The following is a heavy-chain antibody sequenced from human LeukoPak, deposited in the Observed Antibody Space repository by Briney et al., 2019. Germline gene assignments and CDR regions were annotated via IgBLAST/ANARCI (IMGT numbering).Heavy chain of an antibody. CDR2: IYHSGST. Sequence: SETLSLTCTVSGDSLSSGYYWGWIRQPPGKGLEWIGSIYHSGSTYYNPSLKSRVTISVDTSKNQFSLKLSSVTAADTAVYFCARDPAMVQNGFDYWGQGTLVTVSS. CDR1: GDSLSSGYY. D-gene: IGHD5-18*01. J-gene: IGHJ4*02. CDR3: ARDPAMVQNGFDY. V-gene: IGHV4-38-2*02.